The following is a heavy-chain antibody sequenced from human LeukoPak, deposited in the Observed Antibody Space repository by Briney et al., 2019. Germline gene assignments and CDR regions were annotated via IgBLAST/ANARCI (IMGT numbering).Heavy chain of an antibody. CDR1: GGSFSGYY. Sequence: PSETLSLTCAVYGGSFSGYYWSWIRQPPGKGLEWIGEINHSGSTNYNPSLKSRVTISVDTSKNQFSLKLSSVTAADTAVYYCARVKSGYLDYWGQGTLVTVSS. J-gene: IGHJ4*02. CDR2: INHSGST. CDR3: ARVKSGYLDY. V-gene: IGHV4-34*01.